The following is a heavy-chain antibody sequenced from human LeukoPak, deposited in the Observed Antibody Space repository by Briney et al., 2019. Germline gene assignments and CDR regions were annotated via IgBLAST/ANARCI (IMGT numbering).Heavy chain of an antibody. J-gene: IGHJ5*02. CDR1: GGSFSGYY. V-gene: IGHV4-34*01. CDR2: INHSGST. Sequence: PSETLSLTCAVYGGSFSGYYWSWIRQPPGKGLEWIGQINHSGSTNYNPSLKSRVTISVDTSKNQFSLKLSSVTAADTAVYYCAREEGTIVATIIEARNSGVSWFDPWGQGTLVTVSS. D-gene: IGHD5-12*01. CDR3: AREEGTIVATIIEARNSGVSWFDP.